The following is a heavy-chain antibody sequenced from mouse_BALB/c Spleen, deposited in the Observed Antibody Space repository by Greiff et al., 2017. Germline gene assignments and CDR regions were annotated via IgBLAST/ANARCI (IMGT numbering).Heavy chain of an antibody. V-gene: IGHV2-9*02. D-gene: IGHD2-4*01. J-gene: IGHJ3*01. CDR2: IWAGGST. Sequence: VQLKESGPGLVAPSQSLSITCTVSGFSLTSYGVHWVRQPPGKGLEWLGVIWAGGSTNYNSALMSRLSISKDNSKSQVFLKMNSLQTDDTAMYYCARDQEGMGYDYDTWFAYWGQGTLVTVSA. CDR1: GFSLTSYG. CDR3: ARDQEGMGYDYDTWFAY.